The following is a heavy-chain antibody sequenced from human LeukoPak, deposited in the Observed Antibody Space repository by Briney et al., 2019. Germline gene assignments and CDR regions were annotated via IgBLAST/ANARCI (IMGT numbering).Heavy chain of an antibody. CDR2: ISGSGGST. CDR1: GFTFSSYA. CDR3: AKGRTPTPYYFDY. D-gene: IGHD1-14*01. J-gene: IGHJ4*02. Sequence: HSGGSLRLSCAASGFTFSSYAMSWVRQAPGKGLEWVSAISGSGGSTYYADSVKGRFTISRDNSKNTLYLQMNSLRAEDTAVYYCAKGRTPTPYYFDYWGQGTLVTVSS. V-gene: IGHV3-23*01.